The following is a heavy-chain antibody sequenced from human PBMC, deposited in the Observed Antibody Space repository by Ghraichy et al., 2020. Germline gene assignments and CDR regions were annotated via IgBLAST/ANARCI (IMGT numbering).Heavy chain of an antibody. V-gene: IGHV3-66*01. Sequence: LSLTCTASGFTVSSNYMSWIRQAPGKGLEWIAVIYSGGSTYYADSVKGRFTISRDNSKNTLYLQLNSLRAEDTAVYYCARAGRMSGCYFTPADYWGQGTLVTVSS. J-gene: IGHJ4*02. CDR3: ARAGRMSGCYFTPADY. D-gene: IGHD1-26*01. CDR2: IYSGGST. CDR1: GFTVSSNY.